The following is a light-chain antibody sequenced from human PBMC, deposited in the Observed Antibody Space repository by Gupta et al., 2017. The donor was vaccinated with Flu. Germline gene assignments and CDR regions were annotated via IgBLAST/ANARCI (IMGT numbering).Light chain of an antibody. V-gene: IGKV3-20*01. J-gene: IGKJ1*01. CDR1: QSVNSDY. Sequence: EILLTQSPGTLSLSPGERATLSCRASQSVNSDYLAWYQQKPGQAPRLLIYGASSRVTGIPHTFGGSGSGTDFTLTISRLEPEDFAVYYCHQYGSSPQTFGQGTKVEVK. CDR2: GAS. CDR3: HQYGSSPQT.